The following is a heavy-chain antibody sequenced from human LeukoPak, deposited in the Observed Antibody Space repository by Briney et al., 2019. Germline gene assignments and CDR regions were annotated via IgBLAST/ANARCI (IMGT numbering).Heavy chain of an antibody. CDR3: AKGSSYSFGYWYFDL. CDR2: ISWNSGSV. D-gene: IGHD5-18*01. J-gene: IGHJ2*01. CDR1: GFTFDDYA. Sequence: GRSLRFSCAASGFTFDDYAMHWVRQAPGKGLEWVSGISWNSGSVGYADSVKGRFTISRDNAKNSLYLQMNSLRAEDMALYFCAKGSSYSFGYWYFDLWGRGTLVTVSS. V-gene: IGHV3-9*03.